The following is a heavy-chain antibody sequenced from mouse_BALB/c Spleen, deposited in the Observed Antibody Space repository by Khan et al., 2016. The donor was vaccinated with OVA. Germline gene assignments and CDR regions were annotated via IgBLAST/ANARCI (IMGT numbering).Heavy chain of an antibody. CDR2: INPSNGDS. D-gene: IGHD2-1*01. CDR1: GYTFTSYY. CDR3: ARSGYGNPFAY. Sequence: QVQLQQPGAELVKPGTSVKISCKASGYTFTSYYMYWVKQRPGQGLEWIGGINPSNGDSNFNEKFKSKATLTVDKSSSTAYMQLGILPSADSAVYYCARSGYGNPFAYWGQGTLVTVSA. V-gene: IGHV1S81*02. J-gene: IGHJ3*01.